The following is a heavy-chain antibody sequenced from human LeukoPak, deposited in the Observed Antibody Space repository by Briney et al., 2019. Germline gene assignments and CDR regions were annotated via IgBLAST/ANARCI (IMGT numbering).Heavy chain of an antibody. CDR3: AKDRGGGRSGYYLFDY. J-gene: IGHJ4*02. Sequence: GGSLRLSCAASGFTFSSYAMSWVRQAPGKGLEWVSAISGSGGSTYYADSVKGRFTISRDNSKNTLYLQMNSLKAEDTAVNYCAKDRGGGRSGYYLFDYWGQGTLVTVSS. D-gene: IGHD3-22*01. CDR2: ISGSGGST. CDR1: GFTFSSYA. V-gene: IGHV3-23*01.